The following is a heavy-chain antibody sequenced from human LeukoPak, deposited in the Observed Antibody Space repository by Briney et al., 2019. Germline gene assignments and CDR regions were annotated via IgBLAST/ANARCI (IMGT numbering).Heavy chain of an antibody. D-gene: IGHD3-22*01. CDR2: IYYSGST. Sequence: SETLSLTCTVSGGSFSSYYWSWIRQPPGKGLEWIGYIYYSGSTYYNPSLKSRVTISVDTSKNQFSLKLSSVTAADTAVYYCARADSSGYYSDYWGQGTLVTVSS. CDR1: GGSFSSYY. J-gene: IGHJ4*02. CDR3: ARADSSGYYSDY. V-gene: IGHV4-59*12.